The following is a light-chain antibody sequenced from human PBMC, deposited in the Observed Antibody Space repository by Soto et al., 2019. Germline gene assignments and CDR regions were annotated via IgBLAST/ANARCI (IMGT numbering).Light chain of an antibody. CDR2: EVS. Sequence: QSALTQPASVSGSLGQSITISCTGTSVDVGGYNYVSWYQHHPGKAPRLLIFEVSNRPSGVSNRFSGSKSGNTASLTISGLQAEDEADYYCTSCTIKTTYVFGTGTKVTVL. CDR3: TSCTIKTTYV. V-gene: IGLV2-14*01. CDR1: SVDVGGYNY. J-gene: IGLJ1*01.